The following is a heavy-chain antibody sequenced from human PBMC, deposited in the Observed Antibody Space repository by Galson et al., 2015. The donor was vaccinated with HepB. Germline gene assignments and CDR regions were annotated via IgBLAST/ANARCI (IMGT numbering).Heavy chain of an antibody. CDR1: GYSFTSYD. CDR2: MSPKSGDT. CDR3: AKGDGDYPESFDF. D-gene: IGHD4-17*01. J-gene: IGHJ3*01. Sequence: QSGAEVKEPGTSVKVSCKASGYSFTSYDIHWVRQVTGQGLEWMGWMSPKSGDTGYAQKFQGRVTMSRDTSMRTAFMEMRSLTTEDTAVYYCAKGDGDYPESFDFWGQGTMVIVSS. V-gene: IGHV1-8*01.